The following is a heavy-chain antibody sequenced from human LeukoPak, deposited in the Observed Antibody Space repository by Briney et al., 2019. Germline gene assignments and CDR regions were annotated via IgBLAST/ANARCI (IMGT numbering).Heavy chain of an antibody. CDR2: MNPNSGNT. D-gene: IGHD6-13*01. V-gene: IGHV1-8*01. CDR3: ARGITAGVDY. J-gene: IGHJ4*02. CDR1: VSTFNRYD. Sequence: ASLKVSCKASVSTFNRYDINWVRQATGQGLEWMGWMNPNSGNTDYAQKFQGRVTMTRDTSISTAYMELSSLRSEDTAVYYCARGITAGVDYWGQGTLVTVSS.